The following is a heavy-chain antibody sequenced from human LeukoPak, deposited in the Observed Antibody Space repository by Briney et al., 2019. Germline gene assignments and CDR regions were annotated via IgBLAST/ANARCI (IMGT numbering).Heavy chain of an antibody. V-gene: IGHV3-48*03. J-gene: IGHJ4*02. D-gene: IGHD3-22*01. Sequence: GGSLRLSCAASGFTFSSSEMNWVRQAPGKGLEWVSHISSSGSTIYYADSVKGRFTISRDNAKNSLYLQMNSLRAEATAVYYCAFHYDSSGYYSYYFDYWGQGTLVTVSS. CDR1: GFTFSSSE. CDR3: AFHYDSSGYYSYYFDY. CDR2: ISSSGSTI.